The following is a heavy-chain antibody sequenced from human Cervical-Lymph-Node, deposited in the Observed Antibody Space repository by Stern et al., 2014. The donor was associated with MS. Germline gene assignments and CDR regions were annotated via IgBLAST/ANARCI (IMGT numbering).Heavy chain of an antibody. CDR1: GGTFSKFP. D-gene: IGHD6-13*01. CDR2: IFPVFGTP. J-gene: IGHJ5*02. Sequence: VQLLQSEAEVTKPGSSVKVSCKASGGTFSKFPSSWVRQAPGQGLEWMGGIFPVFGTPTYAQEFRGRVTITADVSTGTGYIELSSLRSDHPAVLYWAPSSETSGRWYSLGYDLWGQGTLVTVSS. V-gene: IGHV1-69*01. CDR3: APSSETSGRWYSLGYDL.